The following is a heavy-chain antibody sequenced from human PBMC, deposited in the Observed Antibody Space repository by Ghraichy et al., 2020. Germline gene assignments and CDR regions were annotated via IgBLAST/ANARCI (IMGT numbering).Heavy chain of an antibody. CDR2: INPNSGGT. CDR1: GYTFTGYY. V-gene: IGHV1-2*02. J-gene: IGHJ4*02. CDR3: ARELSPLIGSGWFRDFDY. D-gene: IGHD6-19*01. Sequence: ASVKVSCKASGYTFTGYYMHWVRQAPGQGLEWMGWINPNSGGTNYAQKFQGRVTMTRDTSISTAYMELSRLRSDDTAVYYCARELSPLIGSGWFRDFDYWGQGTLVTVSS.